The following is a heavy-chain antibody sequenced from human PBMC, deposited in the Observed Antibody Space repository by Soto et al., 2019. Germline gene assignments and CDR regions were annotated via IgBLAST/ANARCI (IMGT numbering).Heavy chain of an antibody. V-gene: IGHV3-21*01. Sequence: EVQLVESGGGLVKPGGSLRLSCAASGFTFSSYSMNWVRQAPGKGLEWVSSISSSSSYIYYADSVKGRFTISGDNAKNSLYLQMNSLRAEDTAVYYCARDRYSSGWWDAFDIWGRGTMVTVSS. D-gene: IGHD6-19*01. CDR3: ARDRYSSGWWDAFDI. J-gene: IGHJ3*02. CDR1: GFTFSSYS. CDR2: ISSSSSYI.